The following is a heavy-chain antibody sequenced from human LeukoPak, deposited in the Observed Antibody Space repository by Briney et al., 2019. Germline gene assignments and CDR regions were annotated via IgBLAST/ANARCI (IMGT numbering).Heavy chain of an antibody. CDR1: GFTFSDYY. CDR2: ISSSGSTI. D-gene: IGHD3-22*01. V-gene: IGHV3-11*01. Sequence: GGSLRLSCAASGFTFSDYYMGWIRQAPGEGLEWVSYISSSGSTIYYADSVKGRFTISRDNAKNSLYLQMNSLRAEDTAVYYCARGIDYYDSSMYYPNGLGIDYWGQGTLVTVSS. J-gene: IGHJ4*02. CDR3: ARGIDYYDSSMYYPNGLGIDY.